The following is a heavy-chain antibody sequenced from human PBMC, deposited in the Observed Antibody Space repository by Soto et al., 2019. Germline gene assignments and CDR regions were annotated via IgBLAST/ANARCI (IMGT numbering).Heavy chain of an antibody. CDR2: MNPNSGNT. V-gene: IGHV1-8*01. CDR1: RYTFISYE. Sequence: XSVKDSFKASRYTFISYEINWVRQATGQGLEWVGWMNPNSGNTGYAQKFQGRITMTRNTSINTAYMELSSLGSEDTAVYYCARGREVWWNAGPLGLHDLDAWGQGTTVTVSS. D-gene: IGHD3-16*01. J-gene: IGHJ6*02. CDR3: ARGREVWWNAGPLGLHDLDA.